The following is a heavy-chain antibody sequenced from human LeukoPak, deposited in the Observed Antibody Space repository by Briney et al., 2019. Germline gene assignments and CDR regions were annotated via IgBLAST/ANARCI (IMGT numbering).Heavy chain of an antibody. CDR3: AKDRDDIGDPGAFKI. V-gene: IGHV3-23*01. CDR2: ISGSGGRT. J-gene: IGHJ3*02. Sequence: PGRSLRLSCAASGFTFSSYAMNWVRQAPGKGLEWISSISGSGGRTYYADSVKGRFTIPRDNSKNTLYVQMNSLRAEDTAVYYCAKDRDDIGDPGAFKIWGQGTMVTVSS. D-gene: IGHD4-17*01. CDR1: GFTFSSYA.